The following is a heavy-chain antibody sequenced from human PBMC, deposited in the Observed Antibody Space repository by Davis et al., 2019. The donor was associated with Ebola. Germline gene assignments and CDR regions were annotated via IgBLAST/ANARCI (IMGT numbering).Heavy chain of an antibody. J-gene: IGHJ6*03. Sequence: PGGSLRLSCAASGFTFSSYSMNWVRQAPGKGLEWVSSISSSSSYIYYADSVKGRFTISRDNAKNSLYLQMNSLRAEDTAVYYCARGGIMARQLWTKHYYYYMDVWGKGTTVTVSS. V-gene: IGHV3-21*01. D-gene: IGHD5-18*01. CDR1: GFTFSSYS. CDR2: ISSSSSYI. CDR3: ARGGIMARQLWTKHYYYYMDV.